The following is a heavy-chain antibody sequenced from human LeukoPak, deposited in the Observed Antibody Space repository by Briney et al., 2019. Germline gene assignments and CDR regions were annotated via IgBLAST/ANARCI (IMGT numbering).Heavy chain of an antibody. CDR1: GDSISNSDYY. Sequence: SETLSLTCTVSGDSISNSDYYWGWIRQPPGKGLEWIGSDYYSGSTYYNPSLKSRVTISVDTSKNQFSLKLNSVTAADTAVYYCARLHHFNYYDSSGHYWDYWGQGTLVTVSS. CDR2: DYYSGST. V-gene: IGHV4-39*01. J-gene: IGHJ4*02. D-gene: IGHD3-22*01. CDR3: ARLHHFNYYDSSGHYWDY.